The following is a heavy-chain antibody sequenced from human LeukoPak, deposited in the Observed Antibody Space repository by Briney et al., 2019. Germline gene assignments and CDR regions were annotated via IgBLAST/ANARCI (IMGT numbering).Heavy chain of an antibody. Sequence: GGSLRLSCAASGFSFSIYDMHWVRQAPGKGPEWVAVISNDGTNKYYADSVKGRFTISRDTSENTLYLQMNRLRAEDTAVYYCVRDRTTVTRGSFAYWGQGTLVTVSS. J-gene: IGHJ4*02. CDR2: ISNDGTNK. CDR3: VRDRTTVTRGSFAY. V-gene: IGHV3-30*03. CDR1: GFSFSIYD. D-gene: IGHD4-17*01.